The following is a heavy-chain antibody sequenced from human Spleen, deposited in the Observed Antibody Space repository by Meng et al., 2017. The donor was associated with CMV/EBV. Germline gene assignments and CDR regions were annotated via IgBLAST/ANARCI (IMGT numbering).Heavy chain of an antibody. CDR1: GGSISSSSYY. D-gene: IGHD3-9*01. CDR2: IYYSGST. CDR3: ARFTRYYDILTGSGYFES. J-gene: IGHJ4*02. Sequence: SETLSLTCTVSGGSISSSSYYWGWIRQPPGKGLEWIGSIYYSGSTYYNPSLKSRVTISVDTSKNQFSLKLSSVTAADTAVYYCARFTRYYDILTGSGYFESWGQGTLVTVSS. V-gene: IGHV4-39*07.